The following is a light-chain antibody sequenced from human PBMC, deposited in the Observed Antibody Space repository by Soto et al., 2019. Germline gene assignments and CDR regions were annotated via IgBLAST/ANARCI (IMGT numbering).Light chain of an antibody. CDR3: CSYAGSYTSYV. V-gene: IGLV2-11*01. Sequence: QSALTQPRSVSGSPGQSVTISCTGTSSDVDGYNYVSWYQQHPGKAPKLMIYDVSERPSGVPDRFSGSKSGNTASLTISWLQAEDEADYYCCSYAGSYTSYVFGTGTKVTVL. CDR2: DVS. J-gene: IGLJ1*01. CDR1: SSDVDGYNY.